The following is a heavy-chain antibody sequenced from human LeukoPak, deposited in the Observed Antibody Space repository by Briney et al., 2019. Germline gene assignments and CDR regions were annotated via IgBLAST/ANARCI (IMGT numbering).Heavy chain of an antibody. V-gene: IGHV3-7*03. Sequence: GGSLRLSCVVSGFTLSSRWMMWVRKAPGEGLEWMTNINRDGSEKNYVDSVKGRFTITRDNAENSLYLQMNSLKVEDTAIYYCATYDYWSGYNIAYWGQGTLVTVSS. J-gene: IGHJ4*02. CDR2: INRDGSEK. CDR1: GFTLSSRW. CDR3: ATYDYWSGYNIAY. D-gene: IGHD3-3*01.